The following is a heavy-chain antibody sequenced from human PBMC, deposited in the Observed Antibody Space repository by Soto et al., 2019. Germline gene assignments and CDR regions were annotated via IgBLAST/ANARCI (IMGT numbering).Heavy chain of an antibody. J-gene: IGHJ4*02. CDR2: ISSNGGST. V-gene: IGHV3-64*01. CDR3: AIAGYGDYVFDY. D-gene: IGHD4-17*01. CDR1: GFTFSSYA. Sequence: GGSLRLSCAASGFTFSSYAMHWVRQAPGKGLEYVSAISSNGGSTYYANSVKGRFTISRDNSKNTLYLQMGSLRAEDMAVYYCAIAGYGDYVFDYWGQGTLVTVSS.